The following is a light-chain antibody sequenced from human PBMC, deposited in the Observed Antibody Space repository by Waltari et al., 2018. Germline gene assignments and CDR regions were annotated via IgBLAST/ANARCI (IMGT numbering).Light chain of an antibody. J-gene: IGLJ2*01. CDR1: ITY. V-gene: IGLV2-11*01. Sequence: SALTQPRSLSGSPGTSVTISCPTPITYGSWYQQHPVTAPKLIIYYDNKRPPGVPDRFSGSKSGNTASLTISGLQTEDEADYYCCSFAGSHTEIFDGGTKLTVL. CDR3: CSFAGSHTEI. CDR2: YDN.